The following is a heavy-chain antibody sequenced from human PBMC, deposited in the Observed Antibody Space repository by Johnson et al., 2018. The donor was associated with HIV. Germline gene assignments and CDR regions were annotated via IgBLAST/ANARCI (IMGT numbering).Heavy chain of an antibody. J-gene: IGHJ3*02. V-gene: IGHV3-30*02. CDR3: ASTGSGSDDAFDI. CDR2: ILYDGTKK. D-gene: IGHD3-10*01. Sequence: QMLLVESGGGVVQPGGSLRLSCAASGFSFGSYGIHWVRQAPGKGLEWVAFILYDGTKKYYADSVKGRFTIPRDNSKKTLYLQMNSLRAEDTAVYYCASTGSGSDDAFDIWGQGTMVTVSS. CDR1: GFSFGSYG.